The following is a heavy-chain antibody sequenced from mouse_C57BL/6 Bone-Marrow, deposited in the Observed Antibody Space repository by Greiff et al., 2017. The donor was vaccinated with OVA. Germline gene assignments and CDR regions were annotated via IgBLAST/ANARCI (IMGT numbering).Heavy chain of an antibody. J-gene: IGHJ1*03. D-gene: IGHD1-1*01. Sequence: EVKLVESGGGLVKPGGSLKLSCAASGFTFSSYAMSWVRQTPEKRLEWVATISDGGSYTCYPDNVKGRVTISRANAKNNLYLQMRHLKSEDTAMYYCARSSYYYGSGYWWYFDVWGTGTTVTVSS. V-gene: IGHV5-4*03. CDR3: ARSSYYYGSGYWWYFDV. CDR2: ISDGGSYT. CDR1: GFTFSSYA.